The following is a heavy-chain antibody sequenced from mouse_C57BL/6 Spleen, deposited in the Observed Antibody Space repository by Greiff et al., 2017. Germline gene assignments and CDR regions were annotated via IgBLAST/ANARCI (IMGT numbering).Heavy chain of an antibody. CDR2: ISYEGSN. Sequence: EVQLQQSGPGLVKPSQSLSLTCSVTGYSITSGYYWNWIRQFPGNKLEWMGYISYEGSNNYNPSLKNRISITRDTSKNQFFLKLNSVTTEDTATYYCARVLDGYYIAYWGQGTLVTVSA. CDR1: GYSITSGYY. D-gene: IGHD2-3*01. V-gene: IGHV3-6*01. J-gene: IGHJ3*01. CDR3: ARVLDGYYIAY.